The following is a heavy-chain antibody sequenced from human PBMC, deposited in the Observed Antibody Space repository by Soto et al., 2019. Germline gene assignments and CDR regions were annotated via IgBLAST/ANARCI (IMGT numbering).Heavy chain of an antibody. V-gene: IGHV1-46*03. J-gene: IGHJ3*02. CDR2: INPSGGST. Sequence: ASVKVSCKASGYTFTSYYMHWVRQAPGQGLEWMGIINPSGGSTSYAQKFQGRVTMTRDTSTSTVYMELSSLRSEDTAVYYCARDLSDSSGYYLPSAFDIWGQGTMVTVS. CDR1: GYTFTSYY. D-gene: IGHD3-22*01. CDR3: ARDLSDSSGYYLPSAFDI.